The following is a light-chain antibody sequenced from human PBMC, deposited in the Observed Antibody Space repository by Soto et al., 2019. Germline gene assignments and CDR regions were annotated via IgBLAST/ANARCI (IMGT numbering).Light chain of an antibody. CDR2: GVY. CDR3: QVYGPSPPIT. CDR1: QRVIGSQ. J-gene: IGKJ5*01. Sequence: EIVLTQSPGTLSLSPGERATLSCRASQRVIGSQLAWYQHKPGQAPRLLIYGVYSRATGIPDRFTGSGSGTDFTLTISRLEPEDFAVFYCQVYGPSPPITFGQGTRLEIK. V-gene: IGKV3-20*01.